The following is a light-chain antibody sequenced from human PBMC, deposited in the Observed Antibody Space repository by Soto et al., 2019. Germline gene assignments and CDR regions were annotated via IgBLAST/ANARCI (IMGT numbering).Light chain of an antibody. CDR2: KAS. CDR3: QHYNSYSEA. J-gene: IGKJ1*01. Sequence: DIQMTQSPSTLAGSFGDRVTITCRASQTISSWLSCYQQKPGKAPKLLIYKASTLKSGVRSRFSGSGSGTEFTLTISSLQPDDFATYYCQHYNSYSEAFGRGTKVDI. CDR1: QTISSW. V-gene: IGKV1-5*03.